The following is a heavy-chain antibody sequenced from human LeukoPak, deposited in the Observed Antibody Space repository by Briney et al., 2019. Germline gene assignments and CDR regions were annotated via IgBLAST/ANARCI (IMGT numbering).Heavy chain of an antibody. J-gene: IGHJ4*02. CDR3: AKELSQEVILDY. Sequence: GGSLRLSCAASGFTFSGYTMSWVRQAPGKGLEWVSAVSGSGDKTFYADSVKGRFTISRDNSKNTLYLQMNSLRAEDTAVYYCAKELSQEVILDYWGQGTLVTVSS. CDR1: GFTFSGYT. CDR2: VSGSGDKT. D-gene: IGHD3-16*02. V-gene: IGHV3-23*01.